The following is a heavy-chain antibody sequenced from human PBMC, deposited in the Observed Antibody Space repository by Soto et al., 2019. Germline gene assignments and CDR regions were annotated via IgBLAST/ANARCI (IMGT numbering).Heavy chain of an antibody. Sequence: QVQLVQSGAEVKKPGSSVKVSCKASGGTFSSYAISWVRQAPGQGLEWMGGIIPIFGTANYAQKFQGRVTITADESTSTAYMELSSLRSEDTAVYYCARDLRSRDLRNGAAAGDYYYYCMDVWGQGTTVTVSS. CDR1: GGTFSSYA. J-gene: IGHJ6*02. CDR2: IIPIFGTA. CDR3: ARDLRSRDLRNGAAAGDYYYYCMDV. V-gene: IGHV1-69*01. D-gene: IGHD6-13*01.